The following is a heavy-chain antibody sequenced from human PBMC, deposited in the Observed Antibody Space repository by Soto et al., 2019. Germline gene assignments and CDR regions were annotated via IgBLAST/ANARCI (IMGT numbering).Heavy chain of an antibody. CDR2: ISSSSSYI. CDR1: GFTFSSYA. CDR3: ARGFYGSGSYSY. D-gene: IGHD3-10*01. V-gene: IGHV3-21*01. Sequence: EVQLLESGGGLVQPGGSLRLSCAASGFTFSSYAMSWVRQAPGKGLEWVSAISSSSSYIYYADSVKGRFTISRDNAKNSLYLQMNSLRAEDAAVYYCARGFYGSGSYSYWGQGTLVTVSS. J-gene: IGHJ4*02.